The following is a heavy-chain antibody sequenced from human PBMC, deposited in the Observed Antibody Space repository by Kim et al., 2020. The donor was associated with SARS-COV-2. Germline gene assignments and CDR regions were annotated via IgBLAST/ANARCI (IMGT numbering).Heavy chain of an antibody. CDR2: IYYSGST. CDR1: GGSISSYY. V-gene: IGHV4-59*01. J-gene: IGHJ6*02. D-gene: IGHD3-9*01. Sequence: SETLSLTCTVSGGSISSYYWSWIRQPQGKGLEWIGYIYYSGSTNYNPSLKRRVTISVATSKNQFSLKLSSVTAADTAVYYCARDGEPPYYDILTGYYYYYYGMDVWGQGTTVTVPS. CDR3: ARDGEPPYYDILTGYYYYYYGMDV.